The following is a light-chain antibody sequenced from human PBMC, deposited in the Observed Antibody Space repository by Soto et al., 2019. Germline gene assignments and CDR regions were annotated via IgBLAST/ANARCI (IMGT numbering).Light chain of an antibody. CDR3: QQATTFPVT. V-gene: IGKV1-12*01. CDR1: QDVGNW. CDR2: SAS. J-gene: IGKJ4*01. Sequence: IQMTQSPSSVSASVGDRVTITCRASQDVGNWLAWYQQKPREAPKLLIYSASILQGGVPSRFSGSGSGTDFSLTISSLQPEDYATYYCQQATTFPVTFGGGTKVEVK.